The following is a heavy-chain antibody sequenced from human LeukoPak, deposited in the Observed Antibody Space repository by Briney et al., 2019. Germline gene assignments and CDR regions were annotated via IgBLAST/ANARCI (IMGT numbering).Heavy chain of an antibody. J-gene: IGHJ4*02. CDR1: GYAFSSFA. CDR2: ISGSGGRT. D-gene: IGHD3-9*01. Sequence: PGGSLRLSCAASGYAFSSFAMSWVRQAPGKGLEWVSAISGSGGRTYYADSVKGRFTISRDNSKNTLYLQMNSLRAEDTAVYYCAKGGPYYDILTGYYIPEYYFDYWGQGTLVTVSS. V-gene: IGHV3-23*01. CDR3: AKGGPYYDILTGYYIPEYYFDY.